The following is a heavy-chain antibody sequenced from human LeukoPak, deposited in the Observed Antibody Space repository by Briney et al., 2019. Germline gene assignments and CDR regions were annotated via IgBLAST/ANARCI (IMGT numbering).Heavy chain of an antibody. J-gene: IGHJ4*02. CDR2: ITTSSTYI. CDR3: ARGKYSSGWFDY. CDR1: GFXFSSYS. D-gene: IGHD6-19*01. Sequence: GGSLRLSCAASGFXFSSYSIXXXRXAPGXGLEWVSSITTSSTYISYADSVTGRFTISRDTAKNSLYLQMNSLRAEDTAVYYCARGKYSSGWFDYWGQGTLVTVSS. V-gene: IGHV3-21*01.